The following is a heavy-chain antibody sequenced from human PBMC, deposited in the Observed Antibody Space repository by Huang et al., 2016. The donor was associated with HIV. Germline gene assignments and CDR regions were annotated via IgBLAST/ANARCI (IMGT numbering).Heavy chain of an antibody. Sequence: QVQLVQSGAEGKKPGASVKVSCKASGYIFSTYDTHWVRQATGQRLEWMGRINAGNGNTKYSQRVQGRVTITRDTAANTAYVELSSLRSEDTGVYYGARGIAAGDYWGQGTLVTVSS. D-gene: IGHD6-25*01. V-gene: IGHV1-3*01. CDR1: GYIFSTYD. CDR2: INAGNGNT. J-gene: IGHJ4*02. CDR3: ARGIAAGDY.